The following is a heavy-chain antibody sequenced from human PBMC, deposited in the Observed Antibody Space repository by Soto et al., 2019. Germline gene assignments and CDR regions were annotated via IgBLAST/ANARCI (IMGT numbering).Heavy chain of an antibody. CDR3: ARFLARGSHVRIAAAGKNYFDY. J-gene: IGHJ4*02. V-gene: IGHV4-34*01. CDR2: INHSGST. Sequence: QVQLQQWGAGLLKPSETLPLTCAVYGGSFSGYYWSWIRQPPGKGLEWIGEINHSGSTNYNPSLKCRVTISVDTSKNQFSLKLSSVTAADTAVYYCARFLARGSHVRIAAAGKNYFDYWGQGTLVTVSS. CDR1: GGSFSGYY. D-gene: IGHD6-13*01.